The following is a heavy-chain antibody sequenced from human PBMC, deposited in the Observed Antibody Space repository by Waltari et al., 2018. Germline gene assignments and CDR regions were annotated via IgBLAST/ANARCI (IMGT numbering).Heavy chain of an antibody. J-gene: IGHJ4*02. V-gene: IGHV4-34*01. D-gene: IGHD3-22*01. CDR2: INHSGST. CDR3: ASFPQTYYYDSSGYYFSRRGDY. CDR1: GGSFSGYY. Sequence: QVQLQQWGAGLLKPSETLSLTCAVYGGSFSGYYWSWIRQPPGKGLEWIGEINHSGSTNYNPSLKSRVTISVDTSKNQFSLKLSSVTAADTAVYYCASFPQTYYYDSSGYYFSRRGDYWGQGTLVTVSS.